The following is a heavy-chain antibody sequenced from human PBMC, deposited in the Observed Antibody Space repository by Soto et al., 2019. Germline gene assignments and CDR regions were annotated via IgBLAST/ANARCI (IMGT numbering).Heavy chain of an antibody. V-gene: IGHV4-34*01. CDR1: GGSFSGYY. J-gene: IGHJ5*02. CDR3: ARGEGGDLAAPGWFDP. Sequence: SETLSLTCAVYGGSFSGYYWSWIRQPPGKGLEWIGEINHSGSTNYNPSLKSRVTISVDTSKNQFSMKLSSVTAADTAVYYCARGEGGDLAAPGWFDPWGQETLVTVS. CDR2: INHSGST. D-gene: IGHD3-16*01.